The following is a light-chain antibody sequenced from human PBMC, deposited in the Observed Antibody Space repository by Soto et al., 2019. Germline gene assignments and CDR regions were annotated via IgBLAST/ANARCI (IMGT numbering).Light chain of an antibody. CDR2: TSS. J-gene: IGKJ2*01. CDR1: QSISSY. V-gene: IGKV1-39*01. CDR3: QQSYITPYT. Sequence: DIQMTQSPSSLSVSVGDRVTITCRASQSISSYLNWYQQKPGKAPNLLIYTSSDLQSGVSSRFSGSGSGTDFTLTISSLQPEDFATYYGQQSYITPYTFGQGTKLEIK.